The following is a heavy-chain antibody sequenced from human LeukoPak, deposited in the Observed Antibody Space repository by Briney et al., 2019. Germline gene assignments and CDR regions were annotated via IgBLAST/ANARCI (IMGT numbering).Heavy chain of an antibody. Sequence: GGSLRLSGAASGFTVSSNFMNWVRQAPGKGLEWVSDYADSVKGRFTISRDNSKNTLYLQMNSLKAEDTAVYYCARDLLGGGTFDIWGQGTMVTVSS. V-gene: IGHV3-53*01. CDR1: GFTVSSNF. D-gene: IGHD3-16*01. CDR3: ARDLLGGGTFDI. J-gene: IGHJ3*02.